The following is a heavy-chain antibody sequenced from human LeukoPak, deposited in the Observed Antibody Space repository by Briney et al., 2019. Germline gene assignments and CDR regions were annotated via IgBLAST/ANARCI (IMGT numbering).Heavy chain of an antibody. J-gene: IGHJ4*02. CDR3: VGRAGYNNFDY. Sequence: GASVKVSCKASGYTFTSYGISWVRQAPGQGLEWMGWISAYNGNTNYAQKLQGRVTMTTDPSTSTAYMELSSLRSEDTAVYYCVGRAGYNNFDYWRQPTLVTVSS. V-gene: IGHV1-18*01. CDR2: ISAYNGNT. D-gene: IGHD5-24*01. CDR1: GYTFTSYG.